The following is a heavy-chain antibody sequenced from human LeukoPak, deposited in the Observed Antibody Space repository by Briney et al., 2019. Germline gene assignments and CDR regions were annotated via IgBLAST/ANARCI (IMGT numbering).Heavy chain of an antibody. CDR2: ISHDGSNE. CDR3: AKDLSGRKGSFDY. D-gene: IGHD3-10*01. Sequence: GGSLRLSCAASRFTFRSFGMHWVRQAPGKGLEWVAVISHDGSNEHYADSVKGRFTISRDDSENTLYLQMNSLRAEDTAIYYCAKDLSGRKGSFDYWGQGTLVTVSS. CDR1: RFTFRSFG. J-gene: IGHJ4*02. V-gene: IGHV3-30*18.